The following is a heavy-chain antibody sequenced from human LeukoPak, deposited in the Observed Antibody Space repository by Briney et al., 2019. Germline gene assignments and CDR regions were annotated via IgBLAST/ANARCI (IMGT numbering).Heavy chain of an antibody. V-gene: IGHV3-48*04. J-gene: IGHJ5*02. CDR3: ARDLDLNWFDP. CDR2: ISSSGSTI. CDR1: GFTFSSYW. Sequence: PGGSLRLSCAVSGFTFSSYWMNWVRQAPGKGLEWVSYISSSGSTIYYADSVKGRFTISRDNAKNSLYLQMNSLRAEDTAVYYCARDLDLNWFDPWGQGTLVTVSS. D-gene: IGHD1-1*01.